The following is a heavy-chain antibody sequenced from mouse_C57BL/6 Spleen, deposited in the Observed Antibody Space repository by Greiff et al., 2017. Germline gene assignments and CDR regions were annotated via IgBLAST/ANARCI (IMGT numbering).Heavy chain of an antibody. V-gene: IGHV5-17*01. J-gene: IGHJ4*01. CDR2: ISSGSSTI. Sequence: EVHLVESGGGLVKPGGSLKLSCAASGFTFSDYGMHWVRQAPEKGLEWVAYISSGSSTIYYADTVKGRFTISRDNAKNTLFLQMTSLRSEDTAMYYCASYDYDGDAMDYWGQGTSVTVSS. CDR3: ASYDYDGDAMDY. D-gene: IGHD2-4*01. CDR1: GFTFSDYG.